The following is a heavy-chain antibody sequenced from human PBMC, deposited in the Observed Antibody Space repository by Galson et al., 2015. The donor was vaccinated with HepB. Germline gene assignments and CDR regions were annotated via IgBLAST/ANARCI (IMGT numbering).Heavy chain of an antibody. V-gene: IGHV3-7*01. D-gene: IGHD2-2*02. CDR2: IKQDGSEK. J-gene: IGHJ4*02. Sequence: SLRLSCAASGFTFSSYWMSWVRQAPGKGLEWVANIKQDGSEKYYVDSVKGRFTISRDNAKNSLYLQMNSLRAEDTAVYYCARVRCGSTSCYTGFDYWGQGTLVTVSS. CDR1: GFTFSSYW. CDR3: ARVRCGSTSCYTGFDY.